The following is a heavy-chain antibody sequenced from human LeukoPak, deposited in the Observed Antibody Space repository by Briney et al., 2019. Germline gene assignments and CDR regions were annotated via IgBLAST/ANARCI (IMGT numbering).Heavy chain of an antibody. D-gene: IGHD2-15*01. CDR1: GVPISNYD. V-gene: IGHV4-59*08. CDR2: IYYTGNT. Sequence: SGTLCLTCTVSGVPISNYDWHWIRQSPGKGLEWIGYIYYTGNTTYNPSLKSRVSISIDRYKNQLSLKMSSVTAADTALYYCGKHGWKDVVVVGNWGQGNLVTVSS. J-gene: IGHJ4*02. CDR3: GKHGWKDVVVVGN.